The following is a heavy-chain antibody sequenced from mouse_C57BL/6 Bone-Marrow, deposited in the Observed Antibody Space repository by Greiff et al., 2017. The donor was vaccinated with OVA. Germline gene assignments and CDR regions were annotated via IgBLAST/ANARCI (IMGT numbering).Heavy chain of an antibody. D-gene: IGHD1-1*01. J-gene: IGHJ4*01. CDR3: SGGYYGSSPYYYAMDY. Sequence: EVKLVESGGGLVQPKGSLKLSCAASGFSFNTYAMNWVRQAPGKGLEWVARIRSKSNNYATYYADSVKDRFTISRDDSESMLYLQMNNLKTEDTAMYYCSGGYYGSSPYYYAMDYWGQGTSVTVSS. CDR1: GFSFNTYA. CDR2: IRSKSNNYAT. V-gene: IGHV10-1*01.